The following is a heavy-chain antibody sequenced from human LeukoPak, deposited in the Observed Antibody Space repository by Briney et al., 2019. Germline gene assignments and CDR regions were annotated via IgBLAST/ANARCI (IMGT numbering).Heavy chain of an antibody. Sequence: QPGGSLRLSCVASGFTFSSYGMHWVRQAPGKGLEWVAVILYDGSNKYYADSVKGRFTISRDNSKNTLYTQMNSLRAEGTAVYYCAAIGQYYDILTGRYYFDYWGQGTLVTVSS. D-gene: IGHD3-9*01. CDR3: AAIGQYYDILTGRYYFDY. J-gene: IGHJ4*02. CDR2: ILYDGSNK. CDR1: GFTFSSYG. V-gene: IGHV3-30*03.